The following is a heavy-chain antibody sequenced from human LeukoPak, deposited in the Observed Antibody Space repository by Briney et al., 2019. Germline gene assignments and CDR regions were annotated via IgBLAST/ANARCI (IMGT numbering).Heavy chain of an antibody. CDR3: ARYCSGGSCEAFDY. CDR2: INPNSGGT. V-gene: IGHV1-2*06. D-gene: IGHD2-15*01. J-gene: IGHJ4*02. Sequence: GASVKVSCKASGYTFTGYYMHWVRQAPGQGLEWMGRINPNSGGTNYAQKFQGRATMTRDTSISTAYMELSRLRSDDTAVYYCARYCSGGSCEAFDYWGQGTLVTVSS. CDR1: GYTFTGYY.